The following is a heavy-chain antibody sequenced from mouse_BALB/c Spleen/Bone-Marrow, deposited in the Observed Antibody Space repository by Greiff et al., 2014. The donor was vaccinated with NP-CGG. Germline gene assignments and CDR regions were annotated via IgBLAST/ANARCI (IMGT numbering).Heavy chain of an antibody. CDR2: IWAGGST. D-gene: IGHD1-1*01. V-gene: IGHV2-9*02. J-gene: IGHJ4*01. CDR1: GFSLTSYG. CDR3: ARDYYGSLYAMDY. Sequence: VQLQQSGPGLVAPSQSLSITCTVSGFSLTSYGVHWVRQPPGKGLEWLGVIWAGGSTNYNSALMSRLSISKDNSKSQVFLKMNSLQTDDTAMYYCARDYYGSLYAMDYWGQGTSVNVSS.